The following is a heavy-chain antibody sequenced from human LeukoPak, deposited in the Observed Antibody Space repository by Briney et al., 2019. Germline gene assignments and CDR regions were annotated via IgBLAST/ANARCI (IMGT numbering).Heavy chain of an antibody. CDR3: ARAYSDYDDYFDS. D-gene: IGHD5-12*01. CDR2: TKQDGSEK. CDR1: GFTFSNYW. Sequence: PGGSLRLSCAASGFTFSNYWMGWVRQAPGKGLEWVANTKQDGSEKYYLDSVKGRLTIPRDNAKKSLYLQMNSLRAEDTAVYYCARAYSDYDDYFDSWGQGTRVTVSS. J-gene: IGHJ4*02. V-gene: IGHV3-7*01.